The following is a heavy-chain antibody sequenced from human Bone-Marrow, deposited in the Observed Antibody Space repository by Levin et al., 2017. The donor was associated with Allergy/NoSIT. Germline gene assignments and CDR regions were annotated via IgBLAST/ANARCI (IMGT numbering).Heavy chain of an antibody. J-gene: IGHJ5*02. Sequence: SETLSLTCAVYGGSFSGYYWSWIRQPPGKGLEWIGEINHSGSTNYNPSLKSRVTISVDTSKNQFSLKLSSVTAADTAVYYCARPGVDCSSTSCYQGYWFDPWGQGTLVTVSS. CDR2: INHSGST. CDR3: ARPGVDCSSTSCYQGYWFDP. V-gene: IGHV4-34*01. D-gene: IGHD2-2*01. CDR1: GGSFSGYY.